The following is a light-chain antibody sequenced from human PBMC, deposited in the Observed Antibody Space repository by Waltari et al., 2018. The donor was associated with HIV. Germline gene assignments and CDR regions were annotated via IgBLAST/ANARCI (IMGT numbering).Light chain of an antibody. J-gene: IGKJ4*01. CDR1: QTVNSNY. CDR3: KQYDSSPLT. CDR2: GAS. V-gene: IGKV3-20*01. Sequence: DIVLTQSPGTLSLSPGKRATLSCRASQTVNSNYLAWYQQRPGQAPRLLIYGASSRATGIPDRFSGSGSGTVFTLTINSLEPEDFAVYYCKQYDSSPLTFGGGTRVEIK.